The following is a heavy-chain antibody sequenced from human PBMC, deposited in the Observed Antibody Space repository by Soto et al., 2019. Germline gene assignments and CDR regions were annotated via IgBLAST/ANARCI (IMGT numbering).Heavy chain of an antibody. J-gene: IGHJ5*02. CDR3: VRDYILRGRDSNWFDP. D-gene: IGHD3-10*01. CDR2: IKYDESST. CDR1: GFIFSSYW. Sequence: EVQLVESGGGLVQPGVSLRLSCAASGFIFSSYWMHWVRQAPGKGPVWVSRIKYDESSTTYAESVKGRFTISRDNAKNTLYLQMNSLRAEDTAVYYCVRDYILRGRDSNWFDPWGQGTMVTVSS. V-gene: IGHV3-74*01.